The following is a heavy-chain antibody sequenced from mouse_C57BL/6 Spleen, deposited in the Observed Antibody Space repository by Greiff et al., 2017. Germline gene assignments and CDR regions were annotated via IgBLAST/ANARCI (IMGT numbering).Heavy chain of an antibody. CDR2: IYPGSGST. D-gene: IGHD1-1*01. V-gene: IGHV1-55*01. J-gene: IGHJ4*01. Sequence: VQLQQSGAELVKPGASVKMSCKASGYTFASYWITWVKQRPGQGLEWIGDIYPGSGSTNYNEKFKSKATLTVDTSSSTAYMQLSSLTSEDSAVYYCARSGSSYVAMDYWGQGTSVTVSS. CDR3: ARSGSSYVAMDY. CDR1: GYTFASYW.